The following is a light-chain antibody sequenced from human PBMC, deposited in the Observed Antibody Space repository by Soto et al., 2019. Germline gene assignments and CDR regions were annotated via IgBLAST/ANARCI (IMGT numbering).Light chain of an antibody. CDR1: QSVNTN. CDR3: QQYYNWPLT. CDR2: AAS. J-gene: IGKJ5*01. Sequence: EILMTQSPATLSVSPGERATLSCRASQSVNTNLAWYQQKLGRAPRLLMYAASARATGVPARFSGSGSGTDFTLSISSLPSEDFAVYFCQQYYNWPLTFGQGTRLEI. V-gene: IGKV3-15*01.